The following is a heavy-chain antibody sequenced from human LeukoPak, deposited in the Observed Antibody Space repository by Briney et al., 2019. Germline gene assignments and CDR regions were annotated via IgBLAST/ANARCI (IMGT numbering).Heavy chain of an antibody. V-gene: IGHV3-23*01. Sequence: GGSLRLSCATSGFTFGSYAMTWVRQAPGKGLEWVSSIAISGAYTYYADSVKGRFTISRDNSKNTLFLQMNRLRVDDSAMYSCASMFSSMGYNDASHVTYFDSWGQGALVTVSS. CDR3: ASMFSSMGYNDASHVTYFDS. CDR2: IAISGAYT. D-gene: IGHD1-14*01. J-gene: IGHJ4*02. CDR1: GFTFGSYA.